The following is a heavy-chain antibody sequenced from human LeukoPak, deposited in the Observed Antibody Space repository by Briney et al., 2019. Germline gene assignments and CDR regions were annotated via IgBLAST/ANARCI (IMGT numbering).Heavy chain of an antibody. J-gene: IGHJ5*02. V-gene: IGHV4-59*01. Sequence: SETLSLTCTVSGDSLTYYYWSWIRQPPGKGLEWIADIDDSGSPNYNPSLKSRVTISVDTSQNQISLKVNSVTAADTAVYYCARGRAAGRMNWFDPWGQGTLVIVSS. CDR1: GDSLTYYY. CDR2: IDDSGSP. CDR3: ARGRAAGRMNWFDP. D-gene: IGHD6-13*01.